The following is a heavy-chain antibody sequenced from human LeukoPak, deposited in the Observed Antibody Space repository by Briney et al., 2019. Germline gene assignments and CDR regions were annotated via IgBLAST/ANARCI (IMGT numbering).Heavy chain of an antibody. V-gene: IGHV3-23*01. CDR2: ISGSGAST. Sequence: GGSLRLSCAASGFTFSNYAMSWVRQAPGKGLEWVSAISGSGASTYYADSVRGRFTISRDNSKNTLYLEMNSLRAEDTALYYCAKDGGTNSFWYFDLWGRGTLATVSS. CDR1: GFTFSNYA. CDR3: AKDGGTNSFWYFDL. D-gene: IGHD2-8*01. J-gene: IGHJ2*01.